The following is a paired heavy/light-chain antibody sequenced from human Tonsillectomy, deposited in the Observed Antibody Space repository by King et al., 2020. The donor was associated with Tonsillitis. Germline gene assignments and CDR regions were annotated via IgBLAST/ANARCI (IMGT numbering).Heavy chain of an antibody. Sequence: QVQLQESGPGLVKPSQTLSLTCTVSGGSISSGGYYWSWIRQHPGKGLEWIGYIYYSGSTYYNPSLKSRVTISVDTSKNQFSLKLSSVTAADTAVYYCARGYHGGWFDYWGQGTLVTVSS. CDR1: GGSISSGGYY. J-gene: IGHJ4*02. CDR3: ARGYHGGWFDY. CDR2: IYYSGST. D-gene: IGHD2-15*01. V-gene: IGHV4-31*03.
Light chain of an antibody. V-gene: IGKV1-13*02. CDR1: QGISSA. CDR2: DAS. J-gene: IGKJ2*01. CDR3: QQFNSYPYT. Sequence: AIQLTQSPSSLSASVGDRVTITCRASQGISSALAWYQQKPGKAPKLLIYDASSLESGVPSRFSGSGSGTDFTLTISSLQPEDFATYYCQQFNSYPYTFGQGTKLEIK.